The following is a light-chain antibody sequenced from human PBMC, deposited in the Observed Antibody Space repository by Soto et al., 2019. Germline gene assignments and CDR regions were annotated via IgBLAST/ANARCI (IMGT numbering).Light chain of an antibody. CDR2: EAS. CDR3: QQRSNWPPIT. J-gene: IGKJ5*01. V-gene: IGKV3-11*01. Sequence: EIVMTQSPATLSVSPGERATLSCRASQSVSSNLAWYQQKPGQAPRLLIYEASNRATGIPARFSGSGSGTDFTLTISSLEPEDFAVYYCQQRSNWPPITFGQGTRLENK. CDR1: QSVSSN.